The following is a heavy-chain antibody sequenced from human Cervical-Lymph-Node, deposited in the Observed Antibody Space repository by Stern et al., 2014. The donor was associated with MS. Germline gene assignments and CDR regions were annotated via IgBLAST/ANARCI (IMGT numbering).Heavy chain of an antibody. D-gene: IGHD6-25*01. CDR3: AREYPGRGLYGMDV. J-gene: IGHJ6*02. V-gene: IGHV3-48*02. Sequence: EVQLLESGGGLVEPGGTLRLACASSGFTLSTYYMNWVRQAPGQGLERVLYISGSSGTIYYLDSVKGRFTISRDNANSSLYLQMNSLREEDTAVYYCAREYPGRGLYGMDVWGQGTTVTVSS. CDR1: GFTLSTYY. CDR2: ISGSSGTI.